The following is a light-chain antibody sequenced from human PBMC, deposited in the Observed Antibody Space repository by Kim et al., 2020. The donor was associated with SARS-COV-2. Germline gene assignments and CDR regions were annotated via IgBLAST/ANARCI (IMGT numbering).Light chain of an antibody. V-gene: IGKV1-39*01. CDR3: QQSYSTLYT. CDR2: AAS. CDR1: QSISSY. Sequence: YASVGARVTITCRASQSISSYLNWYQQKPGKAPKLLIYAASSLHSGVPSRFSGSGSETDFTLTINSLQPEDFATYYCQQSYSTLYTFGQGTKLEI. J-gene: IGKJ2*01.